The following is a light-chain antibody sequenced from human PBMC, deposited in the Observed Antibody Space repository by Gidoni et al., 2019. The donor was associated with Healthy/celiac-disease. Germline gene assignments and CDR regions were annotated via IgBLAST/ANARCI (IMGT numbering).Light chain of an antibody. CDR2: EGS. V-gene: IGLV2-23*01. J-gene: IGLJ3*02. Sequence: QSALTQPASVSGSPGQSITISCTGTSSDVGSYNLVSWCQQHPGKAPKLMIYEGSKRPSGVSNRFSGSKSGNTASLTISGLQAEDEADYYCCSYAGSSTLGVFGGGTKLTVL. CDR3: CSYAGSSTLGV. CDR1: SSDVGSYNL.